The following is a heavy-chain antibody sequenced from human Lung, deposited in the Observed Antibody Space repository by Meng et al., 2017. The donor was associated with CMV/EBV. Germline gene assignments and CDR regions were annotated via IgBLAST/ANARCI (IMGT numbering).Heavy chain of an antibody. CDR1: RGPMSRGGYC. CDR2: TYSDGTT. Sequence: CSDSRGPMSRGGYCWSWIRQHPEKGLEWIGYTYSDGTTHYNPSLRSRISISVDTSKKQFYLKLDSVTAADTAVYYCARQAPDNYFDTWGQGALVPSPQ. V-gene: IGHV4-31*03. J-gene: IGHJ5*02. CDR3: ARQAPDNYFDT.